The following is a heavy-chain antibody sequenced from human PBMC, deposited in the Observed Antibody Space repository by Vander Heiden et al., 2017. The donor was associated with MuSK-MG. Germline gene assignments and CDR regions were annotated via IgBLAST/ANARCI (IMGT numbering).Heavy chain of an antibody. Sequence: EVQLLESGGGLVQPGGSLRPSCAASGITSGTYAMSWVRQAPGKGLEWVSTSGSGGATYYADSVKGRFTVSRDNSKNTLYLQMNSLRAEDTAVYYCAKRGYWSSTSSHYYFDYWCQGTLVTVSS. CDR2: TSGSGGAT. CDR1: GITSGTYA. J-gene: IGHJ4*02. V-gene: IGHV3-23*01. D-gene: IGHD2-2*01. CDR3: AKRGYWSSTSSHYYFDY.